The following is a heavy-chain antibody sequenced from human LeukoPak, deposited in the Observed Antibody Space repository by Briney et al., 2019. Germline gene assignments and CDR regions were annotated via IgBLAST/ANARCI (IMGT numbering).Heavy chain of an antibody. V-gene: IGHV4-38-2*02. D-gene: IGHD4-17*01. J-gene: IGHJ2*01. CDR2: IYHSGST. CDR3: GRGLTTVTTSPNWFFDL. Sequence: PSETLSLTCTVSGYSISSGYYWGWIRQPPGKGLEWIGSIYHSGSTYYNPSLKSRVTISVDTSKNQFSLKLSSVTAADTAVYYCGRGLTTVTTSPNWFFDLWGRGTLVTVSS. CDR1: GYSISSGYY.